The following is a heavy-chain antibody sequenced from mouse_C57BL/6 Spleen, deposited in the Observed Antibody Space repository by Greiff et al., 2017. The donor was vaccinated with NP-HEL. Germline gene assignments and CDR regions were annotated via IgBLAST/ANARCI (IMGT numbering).Heavy chain of an antibody. CDR2: IWTGGGT. D-gene: IGHD1-1*01. CDR3: ARNHYHYGSRYFDV. V-gene: IGHV2-9-1*01. J-gene: IGHJ1*03. Sequence: VQLQQSGPGLVAPSQSLSITCTVSGFSLTSYAISWVRQPPGKGLEWLGVIWTGGGTNYNSALKSRLSISKDNSKSQVFLKMNSLQTDDTARYYCARNHYHYGSRYFDVWGTGTTVTVSS. CDR1: GFSLTSYA.